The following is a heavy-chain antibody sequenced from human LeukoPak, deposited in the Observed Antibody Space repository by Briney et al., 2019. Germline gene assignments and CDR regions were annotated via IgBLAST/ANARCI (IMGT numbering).Heavy chain of an antibody. V-gene: IGHV4-39*01. J-gene: IGHJ4*02. D-gene: IGHD2-15*01. CDR2: IYYSGST. CDR1: GGSISGSSYY. Sequence: SETLSLTCTVSGGSISGSSYYWGWIRQPPGKGLEWIGSIYYSGSTYYNPSLKSRVTISVDTSKNQFSLKLSSVTAADTAVYYCARVCSVYFDYWGQGTLVTVSS. CDR3: ARVCSVYFDY.